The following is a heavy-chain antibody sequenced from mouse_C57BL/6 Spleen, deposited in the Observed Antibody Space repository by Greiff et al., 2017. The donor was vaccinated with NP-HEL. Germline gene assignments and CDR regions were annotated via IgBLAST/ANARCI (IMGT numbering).Heavy chain of an antibody. V-gene: IGHV1-82*01. J-gene: IGHJ3*02. CDR2: IYPGTGDT. Sequence: QVHLPPSGPELVKPGASVKIYCKASGYSLVWCGGKLVEGVSGKCLEWIGRIYPGTGDTNYNGKFKGKATLTADKSSSTAYMQLSSLTSEDSAVYFWARRLGAGAYGYWGQGSLVTVSA. D-gene: IGHD2-13*01. CDR1: GYSLVWCG. CDR3: ARRLGAGAYGY.